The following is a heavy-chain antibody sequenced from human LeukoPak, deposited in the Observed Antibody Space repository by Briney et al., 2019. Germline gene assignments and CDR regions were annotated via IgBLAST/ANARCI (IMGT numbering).Heavy chain of an antibody. J-gene: IGHJ4*02. Sequence: GESLKISFKGSGSRFTTYWIGWVRPTPGKGLEWMGVIYPGESDNRYSSSFQGQVSMSVDKSISTAYLQWTRMKASDTAMYYCARRQGCSSTSCPPDYWGQGTLVTVSS. V-gene: IGHV5-51*01. CDR1: GSRFTTYW. D-gene: IGHD2-2*01. CDR2: IYPGESDN. CDR3: ARRQGCSSTSCPPDY.